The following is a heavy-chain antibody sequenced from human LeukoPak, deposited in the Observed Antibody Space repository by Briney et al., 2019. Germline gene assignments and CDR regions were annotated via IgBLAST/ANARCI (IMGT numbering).Heavy chain of an antibody. D-gene: IGHD6-13*01. CDR1: GYTFPGYY. CDR3: ARDDGDSSSWPDY. Sequence: ASVKVSCKASGYTFPGYYMHWVRQAPGQGLEWMGWINPNSGGTNYAQKFQGRVTMTRDTSISTAYMELSRLRSDDTAVYYCARDDGDSSSWPDYWGQGTLVTVSS. V-gene: IGHV1-2*02. J-gene: IGHJ4*02. CDR2: INPNSGGT.